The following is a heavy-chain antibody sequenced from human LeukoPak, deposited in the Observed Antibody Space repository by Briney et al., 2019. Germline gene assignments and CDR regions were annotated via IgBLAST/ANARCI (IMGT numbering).Heavy chain of an antibody. V-gene: IGHV3-9*01. J-gene: IGHJ4*02. CDR3: AKVTAAGFVDY. CDR2: ISWNSGGI. D-gene: IGHD6-13*01. CDR1: GFTFDDYA. Sequence: PGRSLRLSCAASGFTFDDYAMHWVRQAPGKGLEWVSGISWNSGGIVYADSVKGRFTISRDNAKNSLYLQMSSLGAEDTALYYCAKVTAAGFVDYWGQGTLVTVSS.